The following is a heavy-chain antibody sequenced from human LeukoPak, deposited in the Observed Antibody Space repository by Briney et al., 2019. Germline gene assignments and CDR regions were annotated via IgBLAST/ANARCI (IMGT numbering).Heavy chain of an antibody. CDR2: IIPIFGTA. V-gene: IGHV1-69*13. D-gene: IGHD3-10*01. CDR3: ARDWSFSGSYGYVNWFDP. CDR1: GGTFSSYA. Sequence: VASVKVSCKASGGTFSSYAISWVRQAPGQGLEWMGGIIPIFGTANYAQKFQGRVTITADESTSTAYMELSSLRSEDTAVYYCARDWSFSGSYGYVNWFDPWGQGTLVTVSS. J-gene: IGHJ5*02.